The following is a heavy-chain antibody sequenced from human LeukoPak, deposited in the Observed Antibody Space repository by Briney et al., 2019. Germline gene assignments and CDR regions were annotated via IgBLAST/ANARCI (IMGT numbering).Heavy chain of an antibody. CDR3: ARPGAGKLDFDY. V-gene: IGHV3-20*04. J-gene: IGHJ4*02. CDR2: INWNGVST. CDR1: GFTFDDYG. Sequence: PGGSLRLSCAASGFTFDDYGMSWVRQAPGKGLEWVSGINWNGVSTGYADSVKGRFTISRDNAKNSLYLQMYSLRAEDTALYYCARPGAGKLDFDYWGQGTLVTVSS. D-gene: IGHD6-13*01.